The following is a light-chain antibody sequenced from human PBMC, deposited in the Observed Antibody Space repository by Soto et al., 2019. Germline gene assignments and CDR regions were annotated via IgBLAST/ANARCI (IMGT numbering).Light chain of an antibody. CDR3: QQRSNWPPFT. V-gene: IGKV3-11*01. CDR2: DAS. Sequence: EIVLTQSPATLSLSPGERATLSCRASQSVATSLAWYQHKPGQTPRLVIYDASNRATGIPSRFSGSGSATDLTLTINSLEPEDFAVYYCQQRSNWPPFTFGPGTKVDI. J-gene: IGKJ3*01. CDR1: QSVATS.